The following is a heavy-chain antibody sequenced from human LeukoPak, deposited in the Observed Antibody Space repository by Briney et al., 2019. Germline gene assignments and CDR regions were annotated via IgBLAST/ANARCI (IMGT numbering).Heavy chain of an antibody. CDR3: ATSIGARDAFDI. Sequence: ASVKVSCKASGYTFTGYSIHWVRQAPGQGLEWMGWIHPNSGGTKYAQKFQDRVTMTRDTSMSAAYMDLNRLTSDDTAVFYCATSIGARDAFDIWGQGTMVTVSS. CDR1: GYTFTGYS. D-gene: IGHD3-3*01. J-gene: IGHJ3*02. CDR2: IHPNSGGT. V-gene: IGHV1-2*02.